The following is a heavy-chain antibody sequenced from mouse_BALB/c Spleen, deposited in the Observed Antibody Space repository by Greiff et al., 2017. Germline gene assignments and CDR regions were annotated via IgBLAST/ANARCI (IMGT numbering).Heavy chain of an antibody. CDR3: ARRRELREGYYAMDY. Sequence: QVQLHQPGAELVMPGASVKMSCKASGYTFTDYWMHWVKQRPGQGLEWIGAIDTSDSYTSYNQKFKGKATLTVDESSSTAYMQLSSLTSEDSAVYYCARRRELREGYYAMDYWGQGTSVTVSS. D-gene: IGHD1-1*01. CDR2: IDTSDSYT. CDR1: GYTFTDYW. J-gene: IGHJ4*01. V-gene: IGHV1-69*01.